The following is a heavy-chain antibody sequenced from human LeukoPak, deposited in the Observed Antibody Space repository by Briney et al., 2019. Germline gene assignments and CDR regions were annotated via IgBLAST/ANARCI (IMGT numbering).Heavy chain of an antibody. Sequence: PSETLSPTCTVSGGSISSYYWSWIRQPAGKGLEWIGRIYTSGSTNYNPSLKSRVTMSVDTSKNQFSLKLSSVTAADTAVYYCARSITIPPVRRTFDYWGQGTLVTVSS. CDR3: ARSITIPPVRRTFDY. J-gene: IGHJ4*02. CDR1: GGSISSYY. V-gene: IGHV4-4*07. CDR2: IYTSGST. D-gene: IGHD3-3*01.